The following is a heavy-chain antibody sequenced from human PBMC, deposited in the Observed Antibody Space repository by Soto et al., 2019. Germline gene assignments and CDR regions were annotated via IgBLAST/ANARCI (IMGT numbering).Heavy chain of an antibody. CDR1: GLTVSGKKY. CDR3: ASWHLREHAYDI. V-gene: IGHV3-53*01. Sequence: DVQLVESGGGLIQPGGSLRLSCAAFGLTVSGKKYLAWVRQAPGKGLEWVSALYDVDGTYYADSVKGRFTTSVDSSNTIVYLQMNSLRPDDTAVYFCASWHLREHAYDIWGQGTAVTIS. J-gene: IGHJ3*02. D-gene: IGHD1-1*01. CDR2: LYDVDGT.